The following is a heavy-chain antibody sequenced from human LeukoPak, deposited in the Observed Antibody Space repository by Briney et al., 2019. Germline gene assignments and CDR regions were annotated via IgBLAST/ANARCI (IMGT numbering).Heavy chain of an antibody. V-gene: IGHV3-30-3*01. CDR3: ARDWGRRYSSGWYGDFDY. Sequence: GGSLRPSCAASGFTFSSYAMSWVRQAPGKGLEWVAVISYDGSDKYYADSVKGRFTISRDNSKNTLYLQMNSLRPEDTAVYYCARDWGRRYSSGWYGDFDYWGQGTLVTVSS. D-gene: IGHD6-19*01. CDR1: GFTFSSYA. J-gene: IGHJ4*02. CDR2: ISYDGSDK.